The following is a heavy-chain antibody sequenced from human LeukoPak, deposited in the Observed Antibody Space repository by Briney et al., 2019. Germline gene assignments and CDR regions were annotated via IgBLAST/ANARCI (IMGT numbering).Heavy chain of an antibody. V-gene: IGHV1-8*01. D-gene: IGHD3-9*01. Sequence: EASVKVSCKASGYTFTSYDINWVRQATGQGLEWMGWMSPNSGNTGYAQKFQGRVTMTRNTSISTAYMELSSLRSEDTAVYYCARRGILTGYYIGYWGQGTLVTVSS. J-gene: IGHJ4*02. CDR2: MSPNSGNT. CDR1: GYTFTSYD. CDR3: ARRGILTGYYIGY.